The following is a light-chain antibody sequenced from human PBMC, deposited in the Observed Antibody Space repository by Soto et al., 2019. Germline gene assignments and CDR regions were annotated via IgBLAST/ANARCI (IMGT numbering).Light chain of an antibody. CDR2: DAS. J-gene: IGKJ1*01. Sequence: EIVMTQSPATLSVSPGERATLSCRASQSVSRNVAWYQQKPGQAPRLLIHDASTRATGISVRFSGSGSGTEFTLTISSLQFEDFAVYYCQQYNNWLWTFGQGTKVEIK. CDR1: QSVSRN. V-gene: IGKV3-15*01. CDR3: QQYNNWLWT.